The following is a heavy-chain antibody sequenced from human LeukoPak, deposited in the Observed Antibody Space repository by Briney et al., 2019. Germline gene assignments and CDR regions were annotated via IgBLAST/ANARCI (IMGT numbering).Heavy chain of an antibody. CDR3: ASSKRSSSWYLYYFDY. CDR2: FDPEDGET. J-gene: IGHJ4*02. V-gene: IGHV1-24*01. CDR1: GYTLTELS. D-gene: IGHD6-13*01. Sequence: ASVKVSCKVSGYTLTELSMHWVRQAPGKGLEWMGGFDPEDGETIYAQKFQGRVTITADESTSTAYMELSSLRSEDTAVYYCASSKRSSSWYLYYFDYWGQGTLVTVSS.